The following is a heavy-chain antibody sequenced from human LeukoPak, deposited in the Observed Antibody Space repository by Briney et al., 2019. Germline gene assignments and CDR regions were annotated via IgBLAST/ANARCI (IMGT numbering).Heavy chain of an antibody. CDR1: GFTFGDYA. V-gene: IGHV3-49*03. J-gene: IGHJ4*02. CDR3: TRDPVRGLLWFGESFDY. CDR2: IRSKAYGGTT. Sequence: GGSLRLSCTASGFTFGDYAMSWFRQAPGKGLEWVGFIRSKAYGGTTEYAASVKGRFTISRDDSKSIAHLQMNSLKTEDTAVYYCTRDPVRGLLWFGESFDYWGQGTLVTVSS. D-gene: IGHD3-10*01.